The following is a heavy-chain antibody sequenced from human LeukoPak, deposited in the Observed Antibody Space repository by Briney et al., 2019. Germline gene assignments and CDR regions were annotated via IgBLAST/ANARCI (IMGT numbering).Heavy chain of an antibody. J-gene: IGHJ4*02. V-gene: IGHV3-74*01. Sequence: GGSLRLSCAASGFTFSSYWMHWVRHPPGEGLVWVARINIDGRSASYPDSVRGRFTISRDNAKNTLYLQMNNLRAEDTAVYYCVRDVCGDRDGFFENWGQGTLVTVSS. CDR3: VRDVCGDRDGFFEN. CDR2: INIDGRSA. D-gene: IGHD2-21*01. CDR1: GFTFSSYW.